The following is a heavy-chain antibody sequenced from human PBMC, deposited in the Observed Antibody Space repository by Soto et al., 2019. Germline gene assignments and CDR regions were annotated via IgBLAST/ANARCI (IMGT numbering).Heavy chain of an antibody. CDR1: GFTFSNAW. J-gene: IGHJ3*02. CDR3: TTVPVGYDSSGNWFFNDAFDI. CDR2: IKSKTDGGTT. D-gene: IGHD3-22*01. Sequence: GGSLRLSCAASGFTFSNAWMSWVRQAPGKGLEWVGRIKSKTDGGTTDYDEPVKGRFTISRDDSKNTLYLQMNSLKTDDTAVYYCTTVPVGYDSSGNWFFNDAFDIWGQGTMVTVSS. V-gene: IGHV3-15*01.